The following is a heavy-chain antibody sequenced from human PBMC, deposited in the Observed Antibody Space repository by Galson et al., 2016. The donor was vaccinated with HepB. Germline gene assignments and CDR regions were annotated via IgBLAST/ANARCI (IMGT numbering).Heavy chain of an antibody. J-gene: IGHJ3*02. CDR2: IYSGDNT. CDR1: GFTFSNAW. V-gene: IGHV3-53*01. Sequence: SLRLSCAASGFTFSNAWMSWVRRAPGKGLEWVSVIYSGDNTYYADSVKGRFTISRDNPKNTLSLQMNSLRVEDTAVYYCAREVGVGYCSGGSCYATAFDIWGQGTMVTVSS. CDR3: AREVGVGYCSGGSCYATAFDI. D-gene: IGHD2-15*01.